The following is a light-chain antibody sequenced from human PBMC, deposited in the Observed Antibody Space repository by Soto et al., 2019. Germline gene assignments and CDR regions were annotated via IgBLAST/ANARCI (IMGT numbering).Light chain of an antibody. J-gene: IGLJ3*02. CDR2: EDN. CDR1: TSDVGGYDV. CDR3: CSFAGSSSFWV. Sequence: QSALTQPASVSGSPGQSITISCSGTTSDVGGYDVVSWYQQHPGKAPKLMIFEDNHRPSGVPDRFSGSKSGNTASLTISGLQAEDEADYYCCSFAGSSSFWVFGGGTKLTVL. V-gene: IGLV2-23*02.